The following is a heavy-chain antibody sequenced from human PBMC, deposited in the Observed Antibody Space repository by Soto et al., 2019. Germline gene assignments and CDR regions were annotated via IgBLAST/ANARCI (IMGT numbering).Heavy chain of an antibody. D-gene: IGHD2-2*01. CDR3: ARESLQYAGMDV. CDR2: INPTRGAT. V-gene: IGHV1-46*01. Sequence: GASVKVSCKASGYTFTSFYMHWLRQAPGQGLEWMGVINPTRGATTYPQKFQGRFTMTMDTSTSTVYMDLRGLRFEDTAVYYCARESLQYAGMDVWGQGTTVTVSS. CDR1: GYTFTSFY. J-gene: IGHJ6*02.